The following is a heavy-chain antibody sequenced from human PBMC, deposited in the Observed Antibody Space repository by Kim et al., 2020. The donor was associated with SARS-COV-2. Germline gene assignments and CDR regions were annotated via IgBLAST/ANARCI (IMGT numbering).Heavy chain of an antibody. V-gene: IGHV1-3*01. Sequence: GNDDPKYAQQFQGRVTRTSDTSASAAYMELSSLGSEDTSVYYCARSRILDYWGQGTLVTVSS. CDR3: ARSRILDY. CDR2: GNDDP. J-gene: IGHJ4*02. D-gene: IGHD2-15*01.